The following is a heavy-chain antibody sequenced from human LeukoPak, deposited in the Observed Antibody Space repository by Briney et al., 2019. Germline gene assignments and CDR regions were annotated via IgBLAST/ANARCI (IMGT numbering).Heavy chain of an antibody. V-gene: IGHV3-23*01. J-gene: IGHJ4*02. Sequence: GGSLRLSCAASGFTFSSYAMSWVRQAPGKGLEWVSAISGSGGSTYYADSVKGRFTISRDNSKNTLYLQMNSLRAEDTAVYYCAKAKYYDYGGNHYFDYWGQGTLVTVSS. CDR3: AKAKYYDYGGNHYFDY. CDR1: GFTFSSYA. D-gene: IGHD4-23*01. CDR2: ISGSGGST.